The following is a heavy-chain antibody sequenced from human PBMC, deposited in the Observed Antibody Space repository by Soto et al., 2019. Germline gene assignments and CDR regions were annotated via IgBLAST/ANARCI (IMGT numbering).Heavy chain of an antibody. V-gene: IGHV1-69*04. CDR2: IIPILGIA. D-gene: IGHD5-18*01. CDR1: GYTFTSYG. Sequence: VASVKVSFKASGYTFTSYGISWVRQAPGQGLEWMGRIIPILGIANYAQKFQGRVTITADKSTSTAYMELSSLRSEDTAVYYCARDSYGGYSYGSGAYWGQGTLVTVSS. CDR3: ARDSYGGYSYGSGAY. J-gene: IGHJ4*02.